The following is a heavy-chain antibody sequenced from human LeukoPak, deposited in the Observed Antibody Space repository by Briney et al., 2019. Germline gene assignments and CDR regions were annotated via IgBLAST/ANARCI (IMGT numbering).Heavy chain of an antibody. CDR1: GGSISSGGYY. V-gene: IGHV4-31*11. D-gene: IGHD1/OR15-1a*01. CDR2: IYYSGST. CDR3: ASSPNKDQFDI. Sequence: SETLSLTCAVSGGSISSGGYYWSWIRQHPGKGLEWIGYIYYSGSTSYNPSLKSRVTISLDTSKNQFSLKLNSVTAADTAVYYCASSPNKDQFDIWGQGTMVTVSS. J-gene: IGHJ3*02.